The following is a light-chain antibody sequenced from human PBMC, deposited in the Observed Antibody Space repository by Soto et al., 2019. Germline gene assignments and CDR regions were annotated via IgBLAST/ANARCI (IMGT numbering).Light chain of an antibody. CDR3: QQYGSSRWT. V-gene: IGKV3-20*01. J-gene: IGKJ1*01. Sequence: EIVITHSPATLSVSPGERATLSFMASQGVRSNLAWYQQKPGQAPRLLIYGASSRATGIPDRFSGSGSGTDFTLTISRLEPEDFAVYYCQQYGSSRWTFGQGTKGDIK. CDR2: GAS. CDR1: QGVRSN.